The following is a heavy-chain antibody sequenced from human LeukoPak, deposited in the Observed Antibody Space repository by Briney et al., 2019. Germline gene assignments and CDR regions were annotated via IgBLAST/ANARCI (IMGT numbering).Heavy chain of an antibody. V-gene: IGHV3-23*01. CDR2: ISNSGGAT. CDR3: ARGLLSSGWNYFDY. CDR1: EFTFSSYA. D-gene: IGHD6-19*01. Sequence: PGGSLRLSCAASEFTFSSYAMNWVRQAPGKGLEWVSVISNSGGATYYADSVKGRFTISRDNSKNTLYLQMNSLRAEDTAVYYCARGLLSSGWNYFDYWGQGTLVTVSS. J-gene: IGHJ4*02.